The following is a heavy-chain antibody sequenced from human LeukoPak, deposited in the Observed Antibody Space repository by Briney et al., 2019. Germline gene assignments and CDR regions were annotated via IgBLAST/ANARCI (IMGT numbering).Heavy chain of an antibody. CDR2: VDPEDGET. D-gene: IGHD1-26*01. V-gene: IGHV1-69-2*01. J-gene: IGHJ3*01. CDR3: ASIRGGGYLAAFDF. Sequence: ATVKISCKVSGYTFTDYYMHWVQQAPGKGLEWMGLVDPEDGETIYAEKFQGRVTITADTSTDTAYTELSSLRSEDTAVYYCASIRGGGYLAAFDFWGQGTMVTVSP. CDR1: GYTFTDYY.